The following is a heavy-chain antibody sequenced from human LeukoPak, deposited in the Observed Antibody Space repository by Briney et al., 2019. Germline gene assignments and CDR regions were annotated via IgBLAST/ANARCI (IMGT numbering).Heavy chain of an antibody. J-gene: IGHJ6*03. CDR2: VDHTGST. CDR3: ARGRVSSSTWYSTYYYYFYMDV. V-gene: IGHV4-61*03. D-gene: IGHD1-1*01. Sequence: SETLSLTCSVSGYSISSGYYWVWIRQPPGKGLEWIGYVDHTGSTNFNPSLNGRVSISRDTTKNLFSLRLRSVTAADTAVYFCARGRVSSSTWYSTYYYYFYMDVWGKGTTVTVSS. CDR1: GYSISSGYY.